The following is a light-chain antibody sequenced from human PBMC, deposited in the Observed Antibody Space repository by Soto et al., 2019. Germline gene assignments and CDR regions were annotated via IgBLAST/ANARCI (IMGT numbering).Light chain of an antibody. J-gene: IGLJ2*01. V-gene: IGLV2-23*01. CDR1: SSDIGAYDY. CDR3: CSYAGRSTWDVV. Sequence: QSALTQPPSASGSPGQSVTISCTGTSSDIGAYDYVSWYQQHPGKAPKLMIYEGSKRPSGISNRFSGSKSGNTASLTISGLQTDDEADYYCCSYAGRSTWDVVFGGGTQLTVL. CDR2: EGS.